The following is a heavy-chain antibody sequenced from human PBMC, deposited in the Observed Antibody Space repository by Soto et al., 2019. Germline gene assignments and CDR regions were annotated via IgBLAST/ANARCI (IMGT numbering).Heavy chain of an antibody. CDR2: ISSSGFSI. CDR1: GFTFSSYN. V-gene: IGHV3-21*01. J-gene: IGHJ6*02. Sequence: KAVGPLRLSCAASGFTFSSYNVNWVRQAPGKGLEWVSSISSSGFSINYADSVKGRFSISRDNAQNSLHLQMNNLRAEDTAVYYCARNESSNFYGMDVWGQGTTVTVSS. CDR3: ARNESSNFYGMDV. D-gene: IGHD6-6*01.